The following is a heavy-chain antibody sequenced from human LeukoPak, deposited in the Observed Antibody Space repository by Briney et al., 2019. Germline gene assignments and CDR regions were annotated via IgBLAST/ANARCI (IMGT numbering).Heavy chain of an antibody. Sequence: GGSLRLSCAASGFTFSSYWMSWVRQAPGMGLEWVANIKQDGSDQNYADSVKGRFTVSRDNAKNSLYLQMNSLRAEDTAVYYCARGSYDSSGYYRGVYFDYWGQGTLVTVSS. CDR3: ARGSYDSSGYYRGVYFDY. CDR1: GFTFSSYW. J-gene: IGHJ4*02. CDR2: IKQDGSDQ. D-gene: IGHD3-22*01. V-gene: IGHV3-7*03.